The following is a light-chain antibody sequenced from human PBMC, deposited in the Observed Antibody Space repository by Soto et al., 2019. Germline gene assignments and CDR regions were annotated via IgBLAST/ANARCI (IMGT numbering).Light chain of an antibody. Sequence: QSALTQPASVSGSPGQSITISCTGTSSDVGGYNYVSWYQQHPGKAPKLMIYDVSNRPSGVSNRFSGSNSGNTASLTISGLQAEDEADYYCCSYTSSSTPVVFGGGTKLTVL. CDR2: DVS. CDR1: SSDVGGYNY. V-gene: IGLV2-14*03. CDR3: CSYTSSSTPVV. J-gene: IGLJ2*01.